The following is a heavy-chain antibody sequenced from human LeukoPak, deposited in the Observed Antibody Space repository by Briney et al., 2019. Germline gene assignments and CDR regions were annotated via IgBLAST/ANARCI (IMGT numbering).Heavy chain of an antibody. V-gene: IGHV3-30*02. CDR3: ARAMNIKVGATSFDY. CDR1: GFTFTTYG. CDR2: IRYDGSNK. J-gene: IGHJ4*02. D-gene: IGHD1-26*01. Sequence: PGGSLRLSCAASGFTFTTYGMHWVRQAPGKGLEWVAFIRYDGSNKYYADSVKGRFTISRDNAKNTLYLQMNSLRAEDTAVYYCARAMNIKVGATSFDYWGQGTLVTVSS.